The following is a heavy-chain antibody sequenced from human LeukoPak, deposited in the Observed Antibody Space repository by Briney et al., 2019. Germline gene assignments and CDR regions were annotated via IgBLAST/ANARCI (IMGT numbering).Heavy chain of an antibody. D-gene: IGHD5-24*01. CDR1: GVSISSSYSY. CDR3: ASSQLRVRVRQSFQL. CDR2: IYYSGST. Sequence: PSETLSLTCTVSGVSISSSYSYWGWIRQPPGKGLEWIGSIYYSGSTYYNPSLKSRVTMSVDTSKNQFSLKLSSVTAADTAVYYCASSQLRVRVRQSFQLWGQGTLVTVSS. V-gene: IGHV4-39*07. J-gene: IGHJ1*01.